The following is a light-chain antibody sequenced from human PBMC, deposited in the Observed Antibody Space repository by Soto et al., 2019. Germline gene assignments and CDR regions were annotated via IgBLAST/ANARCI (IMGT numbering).Light chain of an antibody. V-gene: IGKV3-20*01. J-gene: IGKJ5*01. CDR2: AAS. Sequence: EIVLTQSPGTLSLSPGESATLSCRVSQSISTNYLAWYQQKPGQAPRLLIYAASSRLTGIPDRFSGSGSGTDFTLTISRLEPEDFAVSYCQQYGRTFGQGTRLEIK. CDR3: QQYGRT. CDR1: QSISTNY.